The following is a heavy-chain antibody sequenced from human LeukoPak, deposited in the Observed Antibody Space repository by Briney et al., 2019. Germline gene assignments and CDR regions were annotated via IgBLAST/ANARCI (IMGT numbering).Heavy chain of an antibody. CDR2: ISYDGSNK. CDR3: AKGLVFFDWLEAADY. D-gene: IGHD3-9*01. V-gene: IGHV3-30*18. Sequence: GGSLRLPCAASGFTFSSYGMHWVRQAPGKGLEWVAVISYDGSNKYYVDSVKGRFTISRDNSKSTLYLQMNSLRAEDTAVYYCAKGLVFFDWLEAADYWGQGTLVTVSS. CDR1: GFTFSSYG. J-gene: IGHJ4*02.